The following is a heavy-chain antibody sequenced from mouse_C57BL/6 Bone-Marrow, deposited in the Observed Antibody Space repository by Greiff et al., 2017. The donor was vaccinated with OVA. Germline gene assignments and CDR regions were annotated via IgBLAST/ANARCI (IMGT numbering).Heavy chain of an antibody. V-gene: IGHV3-8*01. D-gene: IGHD2-3*01. CDR2: ISYSGST. CDR1: GYSITSDY. Sequence: DVKLVESGPGLAKPSQTLSFTCSVTGYSITSDYWNWIRKFPGNKLEYMGYISYSGSTYYNTSLKSRISITRDTSKNQYYLQLNSVTTEDTAKYYCARWLLPRGYFDYGGQGTTRTVSS. CDR3: ARWLLPRGYFDY. J-gene: IGHJ2*01.